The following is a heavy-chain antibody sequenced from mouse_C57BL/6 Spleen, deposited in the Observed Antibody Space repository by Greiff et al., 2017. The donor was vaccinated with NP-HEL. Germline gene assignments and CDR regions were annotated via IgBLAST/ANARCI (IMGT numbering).Heavy chain of an antibody. CDR1: GYTFTSYW. CDR3: ARSLTTVVATDY. D-gene: IGHD1-1*01. Sequence: QVQLQQSGAELVKPGASVKMSCKASGYTFTSYWITWVKQRPGQGLEWIGDIYPGSGSTNYNEKFKSKATLTVDTSSSTAYMQLSSLTSEDSAVYYCARSLTTVVATDYWGQGTTLTVSS. J-gene: IGHJ2*01. CDR2: IYPGSGST. V-gene: IGHV1-55*01.